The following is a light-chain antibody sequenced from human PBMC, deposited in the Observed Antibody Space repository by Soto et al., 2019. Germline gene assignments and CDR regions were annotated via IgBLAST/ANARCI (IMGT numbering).Light chain of an antibody. CDR2: EVS. V-gene: IGLV2-8*01. Sequence: QSVLTQPPSASGSPGQSVTISCTGTSSDVGGYNYVSWYQQHPGKATKLMIYEVSKRPSGVPDRFSGSKSGNTASLTVSGFQAEDEADYYCSSYAGSNNPDVFGTGTKVTLL. CDR1: SSDVGGYNY. J-gene: IGLJ1*01. CDR3: SSYAGSNNPDV.